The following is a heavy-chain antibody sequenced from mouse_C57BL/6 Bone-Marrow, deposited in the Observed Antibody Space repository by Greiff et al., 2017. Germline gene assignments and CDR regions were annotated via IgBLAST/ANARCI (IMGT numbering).Heavy chain of an antibody. CDR3: ARDWAIVMHY. V-gene: IGHV1-50*01. CDR1: GYTFTSYW. Sequence: QVQLQQPGAELVKPGASVKLSCKASGYTFTSYWMQWVKQRPGQGLEWIGEIDPSDSYTNYNQKFKGKATLTVDTSSSTAYMQLSSLTSEDSAVYYCARDWAIVMHYWGQGTTLTVSS. CDR2: IDPSDSYT. D-gene: IGHD2-5*01. J-gene: IGHJ2*01.